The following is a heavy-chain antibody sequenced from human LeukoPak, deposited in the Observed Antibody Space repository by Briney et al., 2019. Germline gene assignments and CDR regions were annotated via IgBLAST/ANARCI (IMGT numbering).Heavy chain of an antibody. CDR3: ARETAAGLGF. D-gene: IGHD6-13*01. V-gene: IGHV3-74*01. CDR1: GFTFSSYW. J-gene: IGHJ4*02. CDR2: INSDGSGT. Sequence: GGSLRLSCAASGFTFSSYWMHWVRQAPEKGLVWVSRINSDGSGTGCADSVKGRFTISRDNARNTLYLQMNSLRAEDTAVYYCARETAAGLGFWGQGTLVTDSS.